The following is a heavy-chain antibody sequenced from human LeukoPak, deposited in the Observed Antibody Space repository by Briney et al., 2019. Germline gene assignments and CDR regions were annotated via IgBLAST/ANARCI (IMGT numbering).Heavy chain of an antibody. CDR1: GGSFSGYY. J-gene: IGHJ4*02. V-gene: IGHV4-34*01. Sequence: PSETLSLTCAVYGGSFSGYYWSWIRQPPGKGLERIGEINHSGSTNYNPSLKSRVTISVDTSKNQFSLKLSSVTAADTAVYYCARRGSGYSLGYWGQGTLVTVSS. CDR3: ARRGSGYSLGY. CDR2: INHSGST. D-gene: IGHD3-22*01.